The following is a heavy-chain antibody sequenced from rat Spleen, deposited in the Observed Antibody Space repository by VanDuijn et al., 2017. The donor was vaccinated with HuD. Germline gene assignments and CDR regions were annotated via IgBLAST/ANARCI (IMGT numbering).Heavy chain of an antibody. V-gene: IGHV3-3*01. J-gene: IGHJ2*01. CDR2: ISYSGST. CDR3: ARRRYDGTYYLY. Sequence: EVQLQESGPGLVKPSQSLSLTCSVTAYSITSSYGWSWIRKFPGNKMEWMGYISYSGSTSYHPSLKSRVSITRDTSKNQFFLQVNSVTTEDTANYYCARRRYDGTYYLYWGQGVMVTVSS. CDR1: AYSITSSYG. D-gene: IGHD1-12*02.